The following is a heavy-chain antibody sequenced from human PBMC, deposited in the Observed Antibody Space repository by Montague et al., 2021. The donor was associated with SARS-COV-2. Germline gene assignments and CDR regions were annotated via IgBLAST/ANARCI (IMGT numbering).Heavy chain of an antibody. J-gene: IGHJ3*01. D-gene: IGHD6-19*01. CDR1: GGSTASHY. V-gene: IGHV4-59*08. CDR3: ARGWAFDP. CDR2: VYYNGDT. Sequence: SETLSLTCTVSGGSTASHYWNWIRQSPGQRPEWIGYVYYNGDTKYNPSLQSRVTISIATSKNQFSLRLNSVTAAATAVCFCARGWAFDPWGQGSLVTVSS.